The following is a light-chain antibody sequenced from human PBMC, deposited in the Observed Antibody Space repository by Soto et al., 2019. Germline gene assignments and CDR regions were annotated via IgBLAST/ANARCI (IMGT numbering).Light chain of an antibody. Sequence: LTQPHSVSASPGKTVTISCTRSSGSIASNYVQWYQQRPGSSPTTVIYEDNQRPSGVPDRFSGSIDSSSNSASLTISGLKTEDEADYYCQSYDSSNQVFGGGTQLPVL. CDR3: QSYDSSNQV. J-gene: IGLJ2*01. CDR2: EDN. CDR1: SGSIASNY. V-gene: IGLV6-57*01.